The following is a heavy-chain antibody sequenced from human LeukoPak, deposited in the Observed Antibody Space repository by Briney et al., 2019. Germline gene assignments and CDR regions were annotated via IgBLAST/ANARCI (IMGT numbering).Heavy chain of an antibody. J-gene: IGHJ4*02. CDR2: ISSSSSYI. D-gene: IGHD7-27*01. CDR1: GFTFSSYS. Sequence: GGSLRLSCAASGFTFSSYSMNWVRQAPGKGLEWVSSISSSSSYIYYADSVKGRFTISRDNSKNTLYLQMNSLRAEDTAVYYCAKLQNWGSGGVDYWGQGTLVTVSS. V-gene: IGHV3-21*04. CDR3: AKLQNWGSGGVDY.